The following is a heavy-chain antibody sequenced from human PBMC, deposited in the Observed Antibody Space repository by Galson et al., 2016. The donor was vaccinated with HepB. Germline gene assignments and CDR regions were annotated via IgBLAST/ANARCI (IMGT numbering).Heavy chain of an antibody. V-gene: IGHV3-74*01. D-gene: IGHD1-7*01. CDR3: ARGCPETTYYYYMDV. J-gene: IGHJ6*03. CDR2: INRDGSTT. CDR1: GFIFSTYW. Sequence: SLRLSCAASGFIFSTYWMHWVRQVPGKGLVWVSRINRDGSTTSYADSAKGRFTITRDNAKNTLYLQIDSLRAEDTAVYYCARGCPETTYYYYMDVWGKGTTVAVSS.